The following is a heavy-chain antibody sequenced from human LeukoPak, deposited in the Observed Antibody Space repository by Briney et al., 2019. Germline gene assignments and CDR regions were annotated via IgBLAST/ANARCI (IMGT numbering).Heavy chain of an antibody. J-gene: IGHJ4*02. V-gene: IGHV3-23*01. Sequence: GGSLRLSCAASGFTFPNYAMSWVRQAPGKGLEWVSAISGSGGSTYYADSVKGRFTISRDNSKNTLYLQMNSLRAEDTAVYYCAKDEGILWFRDPSPTGGQGTLVTVSS. CDR1: GFTFPNYA. D-gene: IGHD3-10*01. CDR3: AKDEGILWFRDPSPT. CDR2: ISGSGGST.